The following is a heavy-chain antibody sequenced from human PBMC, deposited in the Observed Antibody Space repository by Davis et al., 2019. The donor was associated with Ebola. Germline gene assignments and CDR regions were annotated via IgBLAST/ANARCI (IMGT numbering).Heavy chain of an antibody. CDR3: ARSTGAAPGIDF. Sequence: PGGSLRLSCEASGFTFSSYWMTWVRQAPGKGLEWVANIKEDGSEKSYVDSVKGRFTISRDNAKNSLYLQMNTLRAEDTAVYYCARSTGAAPGIDFWGQGTLVTVSS. CDR2: IKEDGSEK. D-gene: IGHD6-13*01. V-gene: IGHV3-7*03. CDR1: GFTFSSYW. J-gene: IGHJ4*02.